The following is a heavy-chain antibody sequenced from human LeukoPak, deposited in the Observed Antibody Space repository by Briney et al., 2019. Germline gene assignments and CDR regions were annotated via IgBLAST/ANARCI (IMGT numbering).Heavy chain of an antibody. CDR2: INSDGSWT. Sequence: RSGGSLRLSCAASGFTFSDYAMHWVRQAPGKGLVWVSHINSDGSWTSYADSVKGRFTISKDNAKNTVYLQMNSLRAEDTAVYYCVSFYETYWGRGTLVTVSS. CDR3: VSFYETY. CDR1: GFTFSDYA. J-gene: IGHJ4*02. V-gene: IGHV3-74*01. D-gene: IGHD2/OR15-2a*01.